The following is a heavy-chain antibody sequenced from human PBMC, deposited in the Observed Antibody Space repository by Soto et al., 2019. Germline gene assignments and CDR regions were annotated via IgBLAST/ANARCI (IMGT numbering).Heavy chain of an antibody. V-gene: IGHV4-59*08. CDR3: ARAVDIVATISYYYYGMDV. D-gene: IGHD5-12*01. CDR1: GGSISSYY. J-gene: IGHJ6*02. Sequence: SETLSLTCTVSGGSISSYYWSWIRQPPGKGLEWIGCIYYSGSTYYNPSPKSRVTISVDTSKNQFSLKLSSVTAADTAVYYCARAVDIVATISYYYYGMDVWAKGPRSPSP. CDR2: IYYSGST.